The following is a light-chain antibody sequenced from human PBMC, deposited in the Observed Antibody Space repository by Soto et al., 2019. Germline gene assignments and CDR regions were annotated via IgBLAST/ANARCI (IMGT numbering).Light chain of an antibody. Sequence: QSALTQPPSASGSPGQSVTISCTGTSSDVGGYNYVSWYQQHPGKAPKLIIYEVSTRPSGVPDRLSGSKSGNTASLTVSGLQAEDEADYYCASYAGDSVVFGGGTKLTVL. CDR3: ASYAGDSVV. CDR1: SSDVGGYNY. V-gene: IGLV2-8*01. J-gene: IGLJ2*01. CDR2: EVS.